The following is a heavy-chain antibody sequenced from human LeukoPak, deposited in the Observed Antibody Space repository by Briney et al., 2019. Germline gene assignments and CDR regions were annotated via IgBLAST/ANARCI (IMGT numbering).Heavy chain of an antibody. CDR2: ISGSGGST. D-gene: IGHD3-10*01. J-gene: IGHJ6*02. CDR3: AKVNYYGSGSYYIDYYYGMDV. CDR1: GFTFSSYA. Sequence: GGSLRLSCAASGFTFSSYAMSWVRQAPGNGLEWVSAISGSGGSTYYADSVKGRFTISRDNSKNTLDLQMNSLRAEDTAVYYCAKVNYYGSGSYYIDYYYGMDVWGQGTTVTVSS. V-gene: IGHV3-23*01.